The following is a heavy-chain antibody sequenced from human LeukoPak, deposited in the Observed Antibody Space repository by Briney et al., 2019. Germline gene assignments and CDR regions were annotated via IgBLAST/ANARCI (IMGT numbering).Heavy chain of an antibody. V-gene: IGHV3-23*01. CDR2: ISGGGGST. D-gene: IGHD3-3*01. CDR3: AKGNTIFGVISTDYYYGMDV. J-gene: IGHJ6*02. CDR1: GFTFSSYA. Sequence: GGSLRLSCAASGFTFSSYAMSWVRQAQGKGLRWFSPISGGGGSTYYADSVKGRFTISRDNSKNTLYLQMNSLRAEDTAVYYCAKGNTIFGVISTDYYYGMDVWGQGTTVTVSS.